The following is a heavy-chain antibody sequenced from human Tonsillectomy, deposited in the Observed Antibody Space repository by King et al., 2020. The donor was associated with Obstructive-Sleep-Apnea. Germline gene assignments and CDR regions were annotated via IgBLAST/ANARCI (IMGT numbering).Heavy chain of an antibody. Sequence: VQLVESGGGVVQPGRSLRLSCAASGFTLSNNAMHWVRQAPGKGLEWVAVISYDGSNIYYADSVKGRFTISRDISKNTLNLQMHSLRAEDTAVYYCARESTITDYYYGMDVWGQGTTVTVSS. CDR2: ISYDGSNI. CDR3: ARESTITDYYYGMDV. J-gene: IGHJ6*02. D-gene: IGHD1-14*01. CDR1: GFTLSNNA. V-gene: IGHV3-30*04.